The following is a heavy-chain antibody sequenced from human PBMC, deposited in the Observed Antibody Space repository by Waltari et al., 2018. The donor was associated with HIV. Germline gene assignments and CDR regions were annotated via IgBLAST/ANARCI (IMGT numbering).Heavy chain of an antibody. J-gene: IGHJ6*02. D-gene: IGHD6-19*01. CDR1: EFSFSSYA. V-gene: IGHV3-23*01. CDR3: AKDGKVAGNTYYYFGMDV. Sequence: EMQVLESGGGLVQPGGSLRLSCAASEFSFSSYAMTWVRQAPGKGLEWVSTISGTGASTYYADSVKGRFTISRDNSKNTLYLQMNSLRAEDTAIYYCAKDGKVAGNTYYYFGMDVWDQGP. CDR2: ISGTGAST.